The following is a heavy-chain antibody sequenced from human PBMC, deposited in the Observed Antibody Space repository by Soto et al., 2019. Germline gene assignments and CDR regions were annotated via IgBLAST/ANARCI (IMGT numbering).Heavy chain of an antibody. CDR2: ISFDGSTE. D-gene: IGHD3-10*01. CDR1: GFTFISYA. V-gene: IGHV3-30-3*01. CDR3: ARSRDGSGSYTHFYYVLDV. J-gene: IGHJ6*02. Sequence: QVQLVESGGGVVQPGRSLRLSCAASGFTFISYAMHWVRQAPGKGLEWVAVISFDGSTEYYADSVKGRFTISRDNSNNTVYLQMNSLRSKETAVYYCARSRDGSGSYTHFYYVLDVWGHVTTVTVS.